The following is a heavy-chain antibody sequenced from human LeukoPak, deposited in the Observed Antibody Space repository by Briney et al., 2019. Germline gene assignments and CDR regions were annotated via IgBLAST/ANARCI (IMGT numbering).Heavy chain of an antibody. V-gene: IGHV3-23*01. CDR2: ISGSGGST. D-gene: IGHD2-2*01. Sequence: GGSLRLSCAASGFTFSSYAMSWVRQAPVKGLEWVSAISGSGGSTYYADSVKGRFTISRDNSKNTLYLQMNSLRAEDTAVYYCAKSLFVVVPAAVDFDYWGQGTLVTVSS. J-gene: IGHJ4*02. CDR3: AKSLFVVVPAAVDFDY. CDR1: GFTFSSYA.